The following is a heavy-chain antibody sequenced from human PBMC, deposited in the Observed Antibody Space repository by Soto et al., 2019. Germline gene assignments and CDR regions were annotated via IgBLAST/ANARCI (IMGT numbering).Heavy chain of an antibody. Sequence: GGSLRLSCAASGFAFSSYGMHWVRQAPGKGLEWVAVISYDGSNKYYAGSVKGRFTISRDNSKNTLYLQMNSLRAEDTAVYYCAKESAVLRAPDYWGQGTLVTVSS. D-gene: IGHD3-3*01. CDR1: GFAFSSYG. V-gene: IGHV3-30*18. J-gene: IGHJ4*02. CDR3: AKESAVLRAPDY. CDR2: ISYDGSNK.